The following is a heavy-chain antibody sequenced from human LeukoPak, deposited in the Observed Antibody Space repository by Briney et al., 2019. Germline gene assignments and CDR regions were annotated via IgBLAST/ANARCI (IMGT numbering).Heavy chain of an antibody. CDR3: ARGGYYGSGSYPFYYYGMDV. V-gene: IGHV1-69*06. J-gene: IGHJ6*04. CDR2: IIPIFGTA. CDR1: GGTFSSYA. Sequence: LVKVSCKASGGTFSSYAISWVRQAPGQGLEWMGGIIPIFGTANYAQKFQGRATITADKSTSTAYMELSSLRSEDTAVYYCARGGYYGSGSYPFYYYGMDVWGKGTTVTVSS. D-gene: IGHD3-10*01.